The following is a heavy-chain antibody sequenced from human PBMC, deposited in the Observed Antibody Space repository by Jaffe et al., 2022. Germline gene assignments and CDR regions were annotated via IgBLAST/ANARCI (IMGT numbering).Heavy chain of an antibody. CDR3: AHWTVGYCSSTSCEGAFDI. CDR1: GFSLSTSGVG. Sequence: QITLKESGPTLVKPTQTLTLTCTFSGFSLSTSGVGVGWIRQPPGKALEWLALIYWNDDKRYSPSLKSRLTITKDTSKNQVVLTMTNMDPVDTATYYCAHWTVGYCSSTSCEGAFDIWGQGTMVTVSS. D-gene: IGHD2-2*01. CDR2: IYWNDDK. V-gene: IGHV2-5*01. J-gene: IGHJ3*02.